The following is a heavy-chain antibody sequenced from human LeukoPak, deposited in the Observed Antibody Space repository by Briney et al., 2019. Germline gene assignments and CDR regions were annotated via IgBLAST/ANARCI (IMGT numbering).Heavy chain of an antibody. J-gene: IGHJ2*01. CDR2: IYTSGST. D-gene: IGHD1-26*01. V-gene: IGHV4-61*02. Sequence: SETLSLTCTVSGGSISSGSYYWSWIRQPAGKGLEWIGRIYTSGSTNYNPSLKSRVTISVDTSKNQFSLKLSSVTAADTAVYYCARMVGPRYSDLWGRGTLVTVSS. CDR1: GGSISSGSYY. CDR3: ARMVGPRYSDL.